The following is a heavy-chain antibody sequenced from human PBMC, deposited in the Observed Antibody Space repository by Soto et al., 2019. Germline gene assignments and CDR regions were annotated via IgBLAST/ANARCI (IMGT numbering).Heavy chain of an antibody. Sequence: ASVKVSCKASGYTFTSYDINWVRQATGQGLEWMGWMNPNSGNTGYAQKFKGRVTMTRNTSISTAYMELSSLRSEDTAVYYCARLGIVGPTPAYSDMDVWGKGTTSTVPS. CDR1: GYTFTSYD. V-gene: IGHV1-8*01. CDR2: MNPNSGNT. J-gene: IGHJ6*04. D-gene: IGHD1-26*01. CDR3: ARLGIVGPTPAYSDMDV.